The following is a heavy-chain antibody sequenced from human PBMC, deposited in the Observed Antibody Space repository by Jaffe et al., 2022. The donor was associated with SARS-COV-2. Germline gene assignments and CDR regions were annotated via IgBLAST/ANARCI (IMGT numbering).Heavy chain of an antibody. CDR2: ISYDGGNK. CDR3: ARDRGRFSNWFFDY. V-gene: IGHV3-30-3*01. D-gene: IGHD6-13*01. Sequence: QVQLVESGGGVVQPGRSLRLSCAASGFTFSSYAIHWVRQAPGKGLEWVTVISYDGGNKYYADSVMGRFTISRDNSNNTLYLQMNSLRADDTAVYYCARDRGRFSNWFFDYWGQGTLVTVSS. CDR1: GFTFSSYA. J-gene: IGHJ4*02.